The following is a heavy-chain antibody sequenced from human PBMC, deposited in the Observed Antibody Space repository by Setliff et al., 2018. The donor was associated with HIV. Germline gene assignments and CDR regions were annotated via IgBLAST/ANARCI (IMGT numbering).Heavy chain of an antibody. Sequence: PSETLSLTCTVSGASINTNDYSWTWIRQSPGEALEWIGGIYHGGIAYYNPSLESRLTISVDKPKNQFSLMVSSVTDADTAIYSCARGGDAYKLGNFWGQGTLVTVSS. D-gene: IGHD1-1*01. J-gene: IGHJ4*02. V-gene: IGHV4-30-4*08. CDR2: IYHGGIA. CDR1: GASINTNDYS. CDR3: ARGGDAYKLGNF.